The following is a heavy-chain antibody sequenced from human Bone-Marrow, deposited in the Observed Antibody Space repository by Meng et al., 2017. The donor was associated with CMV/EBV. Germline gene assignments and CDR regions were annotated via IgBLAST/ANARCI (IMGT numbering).Heavy chain of an antibody. CDR1: GGSISSYY. Sequence: SETLSLTCNVSGGSISSYYWSWIRQPPGKGLEWIGFMNSGGSANYNASLRSRVTISVDMSRNQFSLRLSSVTAADTAVYYCARDPATGPRGDHFDYWGQGLRVPVSS. V-gene: IGHV4-59*01. CDR2: MNSGGSA. D-gene: IGHD3-16*01. J-gene: IGHJ4*02. CDR3: ARDPATGPRGDHFDY.